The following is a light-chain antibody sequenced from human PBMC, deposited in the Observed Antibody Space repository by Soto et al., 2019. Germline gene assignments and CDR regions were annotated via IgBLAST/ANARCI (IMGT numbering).Light chain of an antibody. CDR2: GTS. CDR3: QQASKWPRT. CDR1: QSVSIH. J-gene: IGKJ1*01. V-gene: IGKV3-15*01. Sequence: ELVLTQSPATLSVSPGESATLSCRASQSVSIHLGWFQQKPGQVPRLLIYGTSRRVSGIPARFSGSGSGTEFTQTISGLQSEDAAVYYCQQASKWPRTFGQGTKVDIK.